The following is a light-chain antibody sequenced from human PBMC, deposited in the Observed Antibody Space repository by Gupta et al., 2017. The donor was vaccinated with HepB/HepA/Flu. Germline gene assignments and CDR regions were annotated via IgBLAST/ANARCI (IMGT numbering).Light chain of an antibody. V-gene: IGLV2-11*01. CDR2: DVS. CDR3: DSYAGSSGV. Sequence: QSALTHPRSVSGSPVQSVTISCTGTSSDVGGYNYVSWYQQHPGKARKLMIYDVSKRPSGVPDRFSGSKSGNTASLTISGLQAEDEANYYCDSYAGSSGVFGGGTKLTVL. CDR1: SSDVGGYNY. J-gene: IGLJ2*01.